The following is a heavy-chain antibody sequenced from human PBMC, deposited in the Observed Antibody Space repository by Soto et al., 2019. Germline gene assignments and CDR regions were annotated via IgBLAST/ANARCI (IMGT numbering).Heavy chain of an antibody. V-gene: IGHV3-74*01. CDR1: GFTFSSYW. D-gene: IGHD2-2*03. CDR3: ARDRWIFVAPPASYYYYGMDV. Sequence: GESLKISCAASGFTFSSYWMHWVRQAPGKGLVWVSRINSDGSSTSYADSVKGRFTISRDNAKNTLYLQMNSLRAEDTAVYYCARDRWIFVAPPASYYYYGMDVWGQGTTVTVSS. J-gene: IGHJ6*02. CDR2: INSDGSST.